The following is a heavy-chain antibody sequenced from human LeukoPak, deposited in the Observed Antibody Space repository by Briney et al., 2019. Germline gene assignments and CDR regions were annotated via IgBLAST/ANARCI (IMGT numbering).Heavy chain of an antibody. CDR2: INPNSGGT. Sequence: ASVKVSCKASGYTFTGYYMHWVRQAPGQGLEWMGWINPNSGGTNYAQKFQGRVTMTRDTSISTAYMELSRLRSDDTAVYYCARVASRTSCYEPAYWGQGTLVTVSS. J-gene: IGHJ4*02. CDR1: GYTFTGYY. D-gene: IGHD2-2*01. V-gene: IGHV1-2*02. CDR3: ARVASRTSCYEPAY.